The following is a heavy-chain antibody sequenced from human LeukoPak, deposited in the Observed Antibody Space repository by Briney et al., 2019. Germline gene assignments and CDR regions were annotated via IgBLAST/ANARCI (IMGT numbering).Heavy chain of an antibody. D-gene: IGHD4-17*01. CDR1: GFTFSSYG. Sequence: PGRSLRLSCAASGFTFSSYGMHWVRQAPGKGLEWVAVTSYDGSNKYYADSVKGRFTISRDNSKNTLYLQMNSLRAEDTAVYYCAKVGEYGDYVVPLGYYYGMDVWGQGTTVTVSS. V-gene: IGHV3-30*18. CDR3: AKVGEYGDYVVPLGYYYGMDV. J-gene: IGHJ6*02. CDR2: TSYDGSNK.